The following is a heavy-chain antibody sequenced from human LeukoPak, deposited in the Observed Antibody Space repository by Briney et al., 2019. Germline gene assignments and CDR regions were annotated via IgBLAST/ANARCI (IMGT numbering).Heavy chain of an antibody. Sequence: SETLSLTCTVSGVSISSSNSYWGWLRHPPGRGLEWIGSIYYSGNTYYNASLKSRVTISVDTSKNQFSLKLSSVTAADTAVYYCARITYYYDSSGYYYVFDYWGQGTLVTVSS. CDR1: GVSISSSNSY. D-gene: IGHD3-22*01. CDR3: ARITYYYDSSGYYYVFDY. J-gene: IGHJ4*02. V-gene: IGHV4-39*07. CDR2: IYYSGNT.